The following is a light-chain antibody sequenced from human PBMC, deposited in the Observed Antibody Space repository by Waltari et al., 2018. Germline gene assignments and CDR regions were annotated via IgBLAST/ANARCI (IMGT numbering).Light chain of an antibody. Sequence: QSVLTQSPSTSGTPGQKVTISCSGSSSNIGSNIVNWYQQLPGTAPKLLIYGNNQRPSGVPDRFSGSKSGTSASLAISGLQSEDEADYYCAAWDDSLIGPVFGGGTKLTVL. J-gene: IGLJ3*02. CDR1: SSNIGSNI. CDR3: AAWDDSLIGPV. V-gene: IGLV1-44*01. CDR2: GNN.